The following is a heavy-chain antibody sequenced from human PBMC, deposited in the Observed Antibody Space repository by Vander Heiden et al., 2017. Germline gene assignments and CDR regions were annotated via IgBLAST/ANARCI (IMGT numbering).Heavy chain of an antibody. Sequence: EVQLVESGGGLVKPGGSLRLSCAASGFTFSSYSMNWVRQAPGKWLEWVSSISSSSSYIYYADSVKGRFTISRDNAKNSLYLQMNSLRAEDTAVYYCARVRISTSPFDYWGQGTLVTVSS. CDR3: ARVRISTSPFDY. CDR1: GFTFSSYS. D-gene: IGHD2-2*01. J-gene: IGHJ4*02. V-gene: IGHV3-21*01. CDR2: ISSSSSYI.